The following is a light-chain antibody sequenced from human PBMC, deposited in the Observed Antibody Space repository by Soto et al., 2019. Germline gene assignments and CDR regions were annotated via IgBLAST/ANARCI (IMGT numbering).Light chain of an antibody. CDR1: SSNIGNNA. V-gene: IGLV1-36*01. CDR2: YDD. CDR3: AAWDDSLNGWV. Sequence: QSVLTQPPSVSEAPRQRVTISCSGSSSNIGNNAVNWYQQVPGKAPKLLIYYDDLLPSGVSGRFSGSKSGTSASLAISGLQSEDEADYYCAAWDDSLNGWVFGGGTKLTVL. J-gene: IGLJ3*02.